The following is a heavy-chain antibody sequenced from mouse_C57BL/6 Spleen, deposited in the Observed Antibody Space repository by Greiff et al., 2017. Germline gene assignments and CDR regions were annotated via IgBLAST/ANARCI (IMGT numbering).Heavy chain of an antibody. CDR1: GYTFTSYD. CDR2: IYPRDGST. J-gene: IGHJ4*01. CDR3: SRGGAMDY. V-gene: IGHV1-85*01. Sequence: VQLQQSGPELVKPGASVKLSCKASGYTFTSYDINWVKQRHGQGLEWIGWIYPRDGSTKYNEKFKGKATLTVDTSSSTADMELHSLTSEDAAVDFCSRGGAMDYWGQGTSVTVSA.